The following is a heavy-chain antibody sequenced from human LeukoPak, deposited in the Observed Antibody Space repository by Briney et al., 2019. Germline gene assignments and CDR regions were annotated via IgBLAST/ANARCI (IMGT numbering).Heavy chain of an antibody. CDR3: ARRWVVPAAIHGVYYYYGMDV. CDR1: GFTFSSYS. V-gene: IGHV3-21*01. J-gene: IGHJ6*02. CDR2: INSSSSYI. Sequence: GGSVRVSCAASGFTFSSYSMNWVRQAPGKGLEWVSSINSSSSYIYYAKSVKGRFTISRDNAKNPLYLQMNSLRPEDTAVYYCARRWVVPAAIHGVYYYYGMDVWGQGTTVTVSS. D-gene: IGHD2-2*02.